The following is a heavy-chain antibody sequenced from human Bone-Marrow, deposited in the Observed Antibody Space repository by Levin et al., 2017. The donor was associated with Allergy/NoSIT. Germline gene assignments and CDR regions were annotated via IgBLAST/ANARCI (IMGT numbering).Heavy chain of an antibody. Sequence: ASVKVSCKASGYTFTSYDINWVRQATGQGLEWMGWMNPNSGNTDYAQKFQGRVTMTRNTSISTAYMELSSLRSEDTAVYYCARGRRVLRYFDWVNWFDPWGQGTLVTVSS. CDR2: MNPNSGNT. V-gene: IGHV1-8*01. CDR1: GYTFTSYD. D-gene: IGHD3-9*01. J-gene: IGHJ5*02. CDR3: ARGRRVLRYFDWVNWFDP.